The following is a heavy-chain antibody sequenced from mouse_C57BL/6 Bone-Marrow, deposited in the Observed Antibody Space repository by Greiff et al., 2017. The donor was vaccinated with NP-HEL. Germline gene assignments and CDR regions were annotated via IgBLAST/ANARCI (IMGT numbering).Heavy chain of an antibody. J-gene: IGHJ3*01. CDR3: ARSPPPRGFAY. CDR1: GYAFTNYL. V-gene: IGHV1-54*01. Sequence: QVQLQQSGAELVRPGTSVKVSCKASGYAFTNYLIEWVKQRPGQGLEWIGVINPGSGGTNYNEKFKGKATLTADKSSSTAYMQLSSLTSEDSAVYFCARSPPPRGFAYWGQGTLVTVSA. CDR2: INPGSGGT.